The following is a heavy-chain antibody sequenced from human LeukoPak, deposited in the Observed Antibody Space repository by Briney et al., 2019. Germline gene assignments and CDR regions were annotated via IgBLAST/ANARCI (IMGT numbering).Heavy chain of an antibody. CDR3: ARAPTYSSSWYYFDY. Sequence: SEPLSLTCSVSGGSVSSGISYWSWIRQPPGKGLEWIGYIYYSGSTNYNPSLKSRVTISVDTSKNQFSLKLSSVTAADTAVYYCARAPTYSSSWYYFDYWGQGTLVTVSS. D-gene: IGHD6-13*01. CDR2: IYYSGST. V-gene: IGHV4-61*01. CDR1: GGSVSSGISY. J-gene: IGHJ4*02.